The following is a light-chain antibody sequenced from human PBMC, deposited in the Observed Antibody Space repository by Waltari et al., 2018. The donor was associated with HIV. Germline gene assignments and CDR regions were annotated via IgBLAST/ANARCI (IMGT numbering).Light chain of an antibody. CDR1: QSLLRSAGRKF. V-gene: IGKV2D-29*02. Sequence: DIVLTQTPLSLSVTPGQPDSISCKSSQSLLRSAGRKFLSWFLQRPGQFPQVLIYHVSNRFSGVPDRFSGSGSGTDFTLKIRRVEAEDFGIYYCMQSIQLPITFGQGTRLEI. CDR2: HVS. J-gene: IGKJ5*01. CDR3: MQSIQLPIT.